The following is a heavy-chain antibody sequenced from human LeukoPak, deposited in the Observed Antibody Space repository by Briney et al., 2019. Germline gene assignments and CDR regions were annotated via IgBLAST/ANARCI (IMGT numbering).Heavy chain of an antibody. CDR3: ARESIAAAGTFDY. V-gene: IGHV1-69*04. J-gene: IGHJ4*02. CDR1: GGTFSSYA. Sequence: SVKVSCKASGGTFSSYAISWVRQAPGQGLEWMGRIIPILGIANYAQKFQGRVTITADESTSTAYMELSSLRSEDTAVYYCARESIAAAGTFDYWGQGTLVTVSS. D-gene: IGHD6-13*01. CDR2: IIPILGIA.